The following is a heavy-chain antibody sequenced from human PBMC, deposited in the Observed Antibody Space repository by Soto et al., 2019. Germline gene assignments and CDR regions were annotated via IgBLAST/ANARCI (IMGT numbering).Heavy chain of an antibody. CDR3: ARHFDVDTSLDHYYFAL. CDR1: GVSITPYF. D-gene: IGHD3-9*01. CDR2: IYASGRT. Sequence: QVQLQESGPGLVKPSETLSLTCTVSGVSITPYFWSWIRQPAGEAPEWLGHIYASGRTTYNPSLTSRVTMFVSQTQVSLRLTSVTAADTAVYYCARHFDVDTSLDHYYFALWGRGALVTVSS. V-gene: IGHV4-4*07. J-gene: IGHJ2*01.